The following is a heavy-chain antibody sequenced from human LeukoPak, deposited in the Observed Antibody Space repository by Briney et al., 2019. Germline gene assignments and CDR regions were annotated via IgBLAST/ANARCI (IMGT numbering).Heavy chain of an antibody. D-gene: IGHD2-15*01. V-gene: IGHV3-30*18. Sequence: GGSLRLSCAASGFTFSSYGMHWVRQAPGKGLEWVAVISYDGSNKYYADSVKGRFTISRDNSKNTLYLQMNSLRAEDTAVYYCAKDGGSPFDYWGQGTLVTVSS. CDR1: GFTFSSYG. CDR2: ISYDGSNK. J-gene: IGHJ4*02. CDR3: AKDGGSPFDY.